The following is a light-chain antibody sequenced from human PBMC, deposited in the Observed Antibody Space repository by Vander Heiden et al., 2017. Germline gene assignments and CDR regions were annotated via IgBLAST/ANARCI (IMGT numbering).Light chain of an antibody. CDR1: QSVSSY. Sequence: ESATLSCRASQSVSSYLAWYHQKPGQAPRRLIYGASNSATGIPARFSGSGSGTDFTLTISILDPEDFTVYYCQQRRTWPWTFGQGTKLELK. J-gene: IGKJ1*01. V-gene: IGKV3-11*01. CDR3: QQRRTWPWT. CDR2: GAS.